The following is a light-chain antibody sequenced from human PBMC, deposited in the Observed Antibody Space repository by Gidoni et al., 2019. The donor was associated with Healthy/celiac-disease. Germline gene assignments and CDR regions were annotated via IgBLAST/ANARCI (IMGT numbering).Light chain of an antibody. Sequence: AALTQPAYVSVSPGQTITISCNGTSSDVGSYNVVSWYQLHPGKAHKLMIYEDSKRPSWVSYRFSGSTSGNTASLPFSGLQADDEADYYCCSYAGSSTWVFGGGTKLTVL. J-gene: IGLJ3*02. V-gene: IGLV2-23*01. CDR2: EDS. CDR1: SSDVGSYNV. CDR3: CSYAGSSTWV.